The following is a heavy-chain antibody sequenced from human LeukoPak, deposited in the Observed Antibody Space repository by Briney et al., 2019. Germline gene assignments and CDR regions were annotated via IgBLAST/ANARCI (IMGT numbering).Heavy chain of an antibody. CDR2: ISSSSSYI. CDR3: ASALGYSYGYLDY. CDR1: GFTFSSYS. J-gene: IGHJ4*02. V-gene: IGHV3-21*01. Sequence: GGSLRLSCAASGFTFSSYSMNWVRQAPGKGLEWVSSISSSSSYIYYACSVKGRFTLSRDNAKNSLYLQMNSLRAEDTAVYYCASALGYSYGYLDYWGQGTLVTVSS. D-gene: IGHD5-18*01.